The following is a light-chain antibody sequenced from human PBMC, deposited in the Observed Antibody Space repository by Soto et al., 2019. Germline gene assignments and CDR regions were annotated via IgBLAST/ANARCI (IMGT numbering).Light chain of an antibody. Sequence: DIQMTQSPSSLSASVGDRVTITCRASQSISSYLHWYQQKPGKAPKLLIYAASNLQSGVPSRFSASGSGTDFTLTLNSLQTEDFSTYYCQQGYRTPWTFGQGTKVEIK. CDR1: QSISSY. CDR2: AAS. J-gene: IGKJ1*01. CDR3: QQGYRTPWT. V-gene: IGKV1-39*01.